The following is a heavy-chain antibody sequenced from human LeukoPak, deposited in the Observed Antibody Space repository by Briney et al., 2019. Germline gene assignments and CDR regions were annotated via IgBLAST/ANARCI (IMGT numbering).Heavy chain of an antibody. CDR3: ARARPFYGSGSYSGFDP. V-gene: IGHV4-34*01. CDR1: GGSFSGYY. CDR2: INHSGSI. J-gene: IGHJ5*02. D-gene: IGHD3-10*01. Sequence: PSETLSLTCGVYGGSFSGYYWSWIRQPPGKGLEWIGDINHSGSIRYNPSLKSRVTMSVDTSKNQFSLKLSSVTAADTVVYYCARARPFYGSGSYSGFDPWGQGTLVTVSS.